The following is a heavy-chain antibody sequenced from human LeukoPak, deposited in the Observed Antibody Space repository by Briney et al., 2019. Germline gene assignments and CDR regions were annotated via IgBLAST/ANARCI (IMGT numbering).Heavy chain of an antibody. J-gene: IGHJ4*02. CDR1: GFTFSSYE. CDR3: ARNWLVPLDY. D-gene: IGHD6-19*01. Sequence: GGSLRLSCAASGFTFSSYEMNWVRQAPGKGLEWVSYISSSGSTIYYADSVKGRFTISRDNAENSLYLQMNSLRAEDTAVYYCARNWLVPLDYWGQGTLVTVSS. V-gene: IGHV3-48*03. CDR2: ISSSGSTI.